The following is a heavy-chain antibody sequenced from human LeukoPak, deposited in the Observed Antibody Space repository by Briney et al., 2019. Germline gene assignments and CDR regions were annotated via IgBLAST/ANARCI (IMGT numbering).Heavy chain of an antibody. CDR2: ITWNGGTI. D-gene: IGHD3-10*01. CDR1: GFSFDDFA. V-gene: IGHV3-9*01. Sequence: GGSLRLSCAASGFSFDDFAMHWVRQAPGKGLEWVSGITWNGGTIDYADSVKGRFTISRDNAKNSLYLQMNSLRAEDTALYYCATRYASGPIADYWGQGTLVTVSP. J-gene: IGHJ4*02. CDR3: ATRYASGPIADY.